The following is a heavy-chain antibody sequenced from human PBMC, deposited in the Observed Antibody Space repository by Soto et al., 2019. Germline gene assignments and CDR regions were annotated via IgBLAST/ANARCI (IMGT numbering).Heavy chain of an antibody. CDR3: ARKQWLVPNWFDP. CDR1: GGSISSDSYY. J-gene: IGHJ5*02. Sequence: SETLSLTCTVSGGSISSDSYYWGWIRQSPEKGLEWIASISYSGSTYYNPTLKNRVTISIDKSKNQFSLRMNSVTAADTAVYYCARKQWLVPNWFDPWGQGTLVTVS. CDR2: ISYSGST. D-gene: IGHD6-19*01. V-gene: IGHV4-39*07.